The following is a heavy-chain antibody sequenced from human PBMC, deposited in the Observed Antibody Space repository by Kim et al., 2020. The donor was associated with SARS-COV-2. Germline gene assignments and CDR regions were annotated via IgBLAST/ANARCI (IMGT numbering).Heavy chain of an antibody. D-gene: IGHD3-22*01. J-gene: IGHJ3*02. CDR2: IIPIFGTA. CDR1: GGTFSSYA. Sequence: SVKVSCKASGGTFSSYAISWVRQAPGQGLEWMGGIIPIFGTANYAQKFQGRVTITADESTSTAYMELSSLRSEDTAVYYCARGSRGTMIVVESHDDAFDIWGQGTMVTVSS. CDR3: ARGSRGTMIVVESHDDAFDI. V-gene: IGHV1-69*13.